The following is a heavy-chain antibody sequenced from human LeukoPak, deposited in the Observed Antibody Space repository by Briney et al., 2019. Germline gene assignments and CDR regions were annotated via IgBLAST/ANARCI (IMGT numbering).Heavy chain of an antibody. V-gene: IGHV3-13*01. D-gene: IGHD4-23*01. CDR2: IGTAGDT. CDR1: GLTFSSYD. CDR3: ARAALDYGGFGSVGIRRGLYYYYGMDV. J-gene: IGHJ6*02. Sequence: GGSLRLSCAASGLTFSSYDMHWVRQATGKGLEWVSAIGTAGDTYYPGSVKGRFTISRENAKNSLYLQMNSLRAGDTAVYYCARAALDYGGFGSVGIRRGLYYYYGMDVWGQGTTVTVSS.